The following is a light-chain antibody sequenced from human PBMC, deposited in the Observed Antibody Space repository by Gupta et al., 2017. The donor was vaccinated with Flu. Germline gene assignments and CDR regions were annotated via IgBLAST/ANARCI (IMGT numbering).Light chain of an antibody. CDR1: QGGSSY. Sequence: EIVLTQSPATLSLSPGERATLSCRASQGGSSYLAWYQQKPGQAPRLLIYDASNRATGIPARFSGSGPGTDFTLTISSLEPEDFAVYYCQQRSNWHQLTFGGGTKVEIK. CDR3: QQRSNWHQLT. V-gene: IGKV3D-11*01. J-gene: IGKJ4*01. CDR2: DAS.